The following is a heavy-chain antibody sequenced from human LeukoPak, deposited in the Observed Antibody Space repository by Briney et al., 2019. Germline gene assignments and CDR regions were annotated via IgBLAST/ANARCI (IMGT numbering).Heavy chain of an antibody. CDR2: INHSGST. CDR1: GGSFSGYY. CDR3: ARNLGCSSTSCYTGWFDP. D-gene: IGHD2-2*02. Sequence: ASETLSLTCAVYGGSFSGYYWSWIRQPPGKGLEWIGEINHSGSTNYNPSLKSRVTISVDTSKNQFSLKLSSVTAADTAVYYCARNLGCSSTSCYTGWFDPWGQETLVTVSS. V-gene: IGHV4-34*01. J-gene: IGHJ5*02.